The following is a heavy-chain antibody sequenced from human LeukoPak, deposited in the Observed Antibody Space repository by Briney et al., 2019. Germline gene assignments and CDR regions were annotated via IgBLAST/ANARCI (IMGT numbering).Heavy chain of an antibody. CDR2: IYYSGST. CDR1: GVSIGSYF. J-gene: IGHJ5*02. V-gene: IGHV4-59*08. Sequence: PSETLSLTCTVSGVSIGSYFWSWIRQPPGKGLEWIEYIYYSGSTNYNPSLQSRVTISVDTSNNQFSLRLRSVTAADTAVYYCVRQRGRRVWFDPWGQGTLVTVSS. D-gene: IGHD3-10*01. CDR3: VRQRGRRVWFDP.